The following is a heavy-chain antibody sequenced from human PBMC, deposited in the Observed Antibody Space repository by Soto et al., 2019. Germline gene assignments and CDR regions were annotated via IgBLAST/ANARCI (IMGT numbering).Heavy chain of an antibody. CDR3: ASLPMYYYDSTSAFDI. Sequence: NPSETLSLTCAVYGGSFSGYYWSWIRQPPGKGLEWIGEINHSGSTNYNPSLKSRVTISVDTSKNQFSLKLSSVTAADTAVYYCASLPMYYYDSTSAFDIWGQGTMVT. CDR2: INHSGST. D-gene: IGHD3-22*01. J-gene: IGHJ3*02. CDR1: GGSFSGYY. V-gene: IGHV4-34*01.